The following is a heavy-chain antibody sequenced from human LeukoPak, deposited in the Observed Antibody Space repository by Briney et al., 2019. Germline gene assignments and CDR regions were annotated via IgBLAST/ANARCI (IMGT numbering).Heavy chain of an antibody. V-gene: IGHV3-23*01. Sequence: GGSLRLSCAASGFTFSSYAMSWVRQAPGKGLEWVSAISGSAGSTYYADSVKGRFTISRDNSKNTLYLQMNSLRAEDTAVYYCAKEIDIVVVPATLSYWGQGTLVTVSS. CDR1: GFTFSSYA. D-gene: IGHD2-2*01. J-gene: IGHJ4*02. CDR3: AKEIDIVVVPATLSY. CDR2: ISGSAGST.